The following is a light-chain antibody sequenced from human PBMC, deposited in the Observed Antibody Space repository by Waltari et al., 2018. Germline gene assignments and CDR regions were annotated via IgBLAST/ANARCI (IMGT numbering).Light chain of an antibody. CDR1: RGHSSNI. J-gene: IGLJ3*02. Sequence: QLVVTQSPSASASLGASVKLTCTPSRGHSSNIIAWHQQQPEKGPRYVMQVNSDGSHSRGDEIPDRFSCSSAGAERHRTISSLQAEDEADYYCQTGGHGTWVFGGGTKLTVL. CDR3: QTGGHGTWV. V-gene: IGLV4-69*01. CDR2: VNSDGSH.